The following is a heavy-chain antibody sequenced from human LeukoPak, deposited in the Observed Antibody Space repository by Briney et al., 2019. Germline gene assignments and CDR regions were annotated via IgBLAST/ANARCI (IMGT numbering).Heavy chain of an antibody. J-gene: IGHJ4*02. CDR1: GFTFSSYA. CDR2: ISYDGSNK. D-gene: IGHD3-22*01. CDR3: AREAYYYDSSGFDY. Sequence: GGSLRLSCAASGFTFSSYAMHWVRQAPGKGLEWVAVISYDGSNKYYADSVKGRFTISRDNSKNTLYLQMNSLGAEDTAVYYCAREAYYYDSSGFDYWGQGTLVTVSS. V-gene: IGHV3-30-3*01.